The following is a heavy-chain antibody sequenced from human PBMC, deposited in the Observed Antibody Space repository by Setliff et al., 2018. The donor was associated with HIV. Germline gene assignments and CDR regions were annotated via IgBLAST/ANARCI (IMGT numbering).Heavy chain of an antibody. CDR3: ARGSGYDKGAYHYYYGMDF. CDR2: ISSSGSTI. V-gene: IGHV3-48*03. CDR1: GFPFSICE. Sequence: LRLSCAASGFPFSICEMNWVRQAPGKGLEWVSYISSSGSTIYYADSVKGRFTIYRNNTKNSLYLQMNSLRADDTAVYYCARGSGYDKGAYHYYYGMDFWGQGTTVTVSS. J-gene: IGHJ6*02. D-gene: IGHD5-12*01.